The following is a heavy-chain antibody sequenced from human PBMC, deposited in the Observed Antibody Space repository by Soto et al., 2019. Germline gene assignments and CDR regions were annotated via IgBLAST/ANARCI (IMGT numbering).Heavy chain of an antibody. V-gene: IGHV4-34*12. CDR1: GGSFSDYY. CDR3: ARRTYNSGWYLEY. D-gene: IGHD6-19*01. Sequence: PPETLSLTCAVYGGSFSDYYWSWVRQPPGKGLEWIGEIIHSGNTNYNPSLKSRVTISVDTSKNQFSLKLSSVTAADTAIYYCARRTYNSGWYLEYWSQGTLVTVSS. CDR2: IIHSGNT. J-gene: IGHJ4*02.